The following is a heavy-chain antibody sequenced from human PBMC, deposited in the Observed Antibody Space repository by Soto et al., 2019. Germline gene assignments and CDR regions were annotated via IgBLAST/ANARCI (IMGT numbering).Heavy chain of an antibody. D-gene: IGHD1-20*01. CDR2: INHSGST. V-gene: IGHV4-34*01. J-gene: IGHJ4*02. CDR3: ARVEGRNNWKVDY. CDR1: GGSFSGYY. Sequence: SESLSLTCAVYGGSFSGYYGSWIRQPPGKGLEWIGEINHSGSTNYNPSLKSRITINPDTSKNQFSLQLNSVTPEDTAVYYCARVEGRNNWKVDYWGQGTLVTVSS.